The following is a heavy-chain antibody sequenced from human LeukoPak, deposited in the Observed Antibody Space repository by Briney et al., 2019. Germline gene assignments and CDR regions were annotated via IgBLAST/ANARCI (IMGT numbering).Heavy chain of an antibody. V-gene: IGHV4-30-4*08. D-gene: IGHD5-24*01. J-gene: IGHJ3*02. CDR2: IYYSGST. CDR1: GGSISSGDYY. Sequence: SETLSLTCTVSGGSISSGDYYWSWIRQPPGKGLEWTGYIYYSGSTYYNPSLKSRVTISVDTSKSQFSLKLSSVTAADTAVYYCARGISGGYNVCPDAFDIWGQGTMVTVSS. CDR3: ARGISGGYNVCPDAFDI.